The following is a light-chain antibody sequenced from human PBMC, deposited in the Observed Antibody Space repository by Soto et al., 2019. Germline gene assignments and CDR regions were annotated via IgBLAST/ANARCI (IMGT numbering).Light chain of an antibody. CDR2: AAS. Sequence: AIRMTQSPSSFSASTGDRVTITCRASQGISSYLAWYHQKPGKAPKLLIYAASTLQSGVQSRFSGSGSGTDFTLTFSCLQSEDFATYYCQQYYSYPPTFGQGTKLEIK. J-gene: IGKJ2*01. V-gene: IGKV1-8*01. CDR3: QQYYSYPPT. CDR1: QGISSY.